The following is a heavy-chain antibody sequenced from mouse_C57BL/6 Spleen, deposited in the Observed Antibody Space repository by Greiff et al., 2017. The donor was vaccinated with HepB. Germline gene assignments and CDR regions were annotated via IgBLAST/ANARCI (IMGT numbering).Heavy chain of an antibody. Sequence: VQLQQPGAELVRPGSSVKLSCKASGYTFTSYWMDWVKQRPGQGLEWIGNIYPSDSETHYNQKFKDKATLTVDKSSSTAYMQLSSLTSEDSAVYYWARSAYYYGSSYEFAYWGQGTLVTVSA. CDR1: GYTFTSYW. D-gene: IGHD1-1*01. CDR3: ARSAYYYGSSYEFAY. CDR2: IYPSDSET. V-gene: IGHV1-61*01. J-gene: IGHJ3*01.